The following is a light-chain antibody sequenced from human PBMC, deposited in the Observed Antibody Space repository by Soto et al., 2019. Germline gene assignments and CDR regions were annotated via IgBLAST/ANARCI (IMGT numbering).Light chain of an antibody. CDR3: QSYDGGLGVSKI. Sequence: QSALTQPRSVSGSPGQSVTISCTGTSSDVGGYNYVSWYQQHPGKAPKLMIYDVGKRPSGVPDRFSGSKSDNTASLTISGLQAEDEADYYCQSYDGGLGVSKIFGGGTKLTVL. V-gene: IGLV2-11*01. CDR1: SSDVGGYNY. CDR2: DVG. J-gene: IGLJ2*01.